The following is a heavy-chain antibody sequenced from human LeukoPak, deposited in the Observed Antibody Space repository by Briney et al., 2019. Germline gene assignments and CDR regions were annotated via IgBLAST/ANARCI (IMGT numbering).Heavy chain of an antibody. V-gene: IGHV4-31*03. J-gene: IGHJ4*02. CDR2: SSYSEGT. CDR3: ATADWESFYFDS. D-gene: IGHD1-26*01. Sequence: NASETLSLTCTVSGGSVSRGGYYWNWIRQHPGKGLEWIGFSSYSEGTYYNPSLMSRITISVDISQNQFSLKMRDVTAADTAVYFCATADWESFYFDSWGQGALVAVSS. CDR1: GGSVSRGGYY.